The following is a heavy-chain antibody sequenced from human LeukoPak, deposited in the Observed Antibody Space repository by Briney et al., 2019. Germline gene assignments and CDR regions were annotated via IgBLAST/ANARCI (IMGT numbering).Heavy chain of an antibody. V-gene: IGHV1-8*01. J-gene: IGHJ4*02. CDR3: ARGRWLQLIDY. CDR1: GYTFTNYD. D-gene: IGHD5-24*01. Sequence: GASVKVSCRASGYTFTNYDINWVRQATGQGLEWMGWMNPNSGNTGYAQKFQGRVTMTRNTSISTAYMELSSLRSEDTAVYYCARGRWLQLIDYWGQGTLVTVSS. CDR2: MNPNSGNT.